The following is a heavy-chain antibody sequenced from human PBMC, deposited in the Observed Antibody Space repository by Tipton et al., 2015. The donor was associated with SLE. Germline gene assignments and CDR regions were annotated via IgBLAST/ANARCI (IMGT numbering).Heavy chain of an antibody. CDR3: AKDPDIVVVVAATSFDY. D-gene: IGHD2-15*01. J-gene: IGHJ4*02. CDR1: GGSLSGGDYY. V-gene: IGHV4-30-4*01. CDR2: IYHSGNT. Sequence: TLSLTCTVSGGSLSGGDYYWGWIRQPPGKGLAWIGFIYHSGNTFYNPSLESRLTMSVDTSKNQFSLTLTSVTAADTAVYYCAKDPDIVVVVAATSFDYWGQGTLVTVSS.